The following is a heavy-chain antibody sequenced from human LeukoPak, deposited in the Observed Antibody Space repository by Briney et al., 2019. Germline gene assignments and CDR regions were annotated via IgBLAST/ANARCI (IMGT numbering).Heavy chain of an antibody. J-gene: IGHJ4*02. CDR1: GLTFSSDW. Sequence: GGSLRLSCAASGLTFSSDWMHWVRQVPGKGLVWVSRINSDASTINYADSVKGRFTISRDNAKNTLYLQMNSLRAEDTAVYYCARGDGGLWPIPYYFDYWGQGTLVTVSS. V-gene: IGHV3-74*01. CDR3: ARGDGGLWPIPYYFDY. CDR2: INSDASTI. D-gene: IGHD3-16*01.